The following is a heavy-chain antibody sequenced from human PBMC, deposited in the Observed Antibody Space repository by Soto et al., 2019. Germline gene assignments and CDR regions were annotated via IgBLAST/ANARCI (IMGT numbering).Heavy chain of an antibody. J-gene: IGHJ6*02. CDR3: ARERRGGDFYCYYGMDV. CDR1: GGSISSGGYS. CDR2: IYYSGST. D-gene: IGHD2-21*02. V-gene: IGHV4-31*03. Sequence: QVQLQESGPGLVKPSQTLSLTCTVSGGSISSGGYSWSWIRQHPGKGLEWIGYIYYSGSTYYNPSLKSRVTISVDSSKNQFSLKMSSVTAADTAVYYCARERRGGDFYCYYGMDVWGQGTTVTVSS.